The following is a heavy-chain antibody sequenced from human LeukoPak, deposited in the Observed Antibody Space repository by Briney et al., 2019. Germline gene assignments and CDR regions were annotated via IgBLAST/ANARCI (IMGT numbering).Heavy chain of an antibody. CDR2: INHSGST. V-gene: IGHV4-34*01. CDR3: ARGDPSSDEGVADY. Sequence: PSETLSLTCAVYGGSFSGYYWSWIRQPPGKGLEWIGEINHSGSTNYNPSLKSRVTISVDTSKDQFPLKLSSVTAADTAVYYCARGDPSSDEGVADYWGQGTLVTVSS. D-gene: IGHD3-10*01. J-gene: IGHJ4*02. CDR1: GGSFSGYY.